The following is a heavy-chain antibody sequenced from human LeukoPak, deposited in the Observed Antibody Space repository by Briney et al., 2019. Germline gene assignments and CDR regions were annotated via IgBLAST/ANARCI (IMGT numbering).Heavy chain of an antibody. CDR1: GGSISSYY. D-gene: IGHD2-15*01. CDR2: IYYSGST. CDR3: ARPIVGYCSGGSCYSGYWHFDL. V-gene: IGHV4-59*08. Sequence: KASETLSLTCTVSGGSISSYYWSWIRQPPGKGLEWIGYIYYSGSTNYNPSLKSRVTISVYTSKNQFSLKLSSVTAADTAVYYCARPIVGYCSGGSCYSGYWHFDLWGRGTLVTVSS. J-gene: IGHJ2*01.